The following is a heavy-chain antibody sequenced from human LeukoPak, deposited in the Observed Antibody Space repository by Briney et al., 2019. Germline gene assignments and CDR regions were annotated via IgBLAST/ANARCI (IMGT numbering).Heavy chain of an antibody. Sequence: ASVKVSCKASGHTFTCYYMHWVRQAPGQGLEWMGWINPNSGGTNYAQKFQGRVTMTRDTSISTAYMELSRLRSDDTAVYYCAAITIFGVVISFDYWGQGTLVTVSS. CDR1: GHTFTCYY. V-gene: IGHV1-2*02. J-gene: IGHJ4*02. CDR3: AAITIFGVVISFDY. CDR2: INPNSGGT. D-gene: IGHD3-3*01.